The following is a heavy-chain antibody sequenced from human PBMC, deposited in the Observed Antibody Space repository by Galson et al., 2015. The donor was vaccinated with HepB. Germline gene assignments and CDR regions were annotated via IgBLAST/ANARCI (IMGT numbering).Heavy chain of an antibody. CDR1: GGTFSSYA. D-gene: IGHD6-6*01. CDR3: ARPFRGIAARLWGGNSALDY. J-gene: IGHJ4*02. CDR2: IIPIFGTA. Sequence: SVKVSCKASGGTFSSYAISWVRQAPGQGLEWMGGIIPIFGTANYAQKFQGRVTITADESTSTAYMELSSLRSEDTAVYYCARPFRGIAARLWGGNSALDYWGQGTLVTASS. V-gene: IGHV1-69*13.